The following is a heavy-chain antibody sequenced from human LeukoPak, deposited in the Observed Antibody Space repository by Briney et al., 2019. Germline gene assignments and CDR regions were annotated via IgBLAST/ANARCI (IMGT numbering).Heavy chain of an antibody. Sequence: GGSLRLSCAASGFTFSSYWMSWVRQAPGKGLEWVANIKQDGSEKYYVDSVKGRFTISRDNAKNSLHLQMNSLRADDTAVYYCARDLWFGEYNQLYYFDYWGQGTLVTVSS. V-gene: IGHV3-7*01. CDR3: ARDLWFGEYNQLYYFDY. CDR1: GFTFSSYW. J-gene: IGHJ4*02. CDR2: IKQDGSEK. D-gene: IGHD3-10*01.